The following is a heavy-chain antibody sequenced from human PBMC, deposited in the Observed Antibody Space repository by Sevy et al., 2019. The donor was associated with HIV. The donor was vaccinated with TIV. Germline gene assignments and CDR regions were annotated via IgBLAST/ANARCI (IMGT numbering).Heavy chain of an antibody. V-gene: IGHV3-23*01. CDR3: AKVVRYDSSGYFDY. CDR1: RFTLRSYA. Sequence: GGSLRLSCAASRFTLRSYAMSWVRQAPGKGLEWVSAISGSGVSTYYADSVKGRFTISRDNSKNTLYLQMNSLRAEDTAVYYCAKVVRYDSSGYFDYWGQGILVTVSS. CDR2: ISGSGVST. D-gene: IGHD3-22*01. J-gene: IGHJ4*02.